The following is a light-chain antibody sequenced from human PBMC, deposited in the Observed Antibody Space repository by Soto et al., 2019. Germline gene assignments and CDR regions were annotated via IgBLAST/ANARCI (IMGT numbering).Light chain of an antibody. CDR2: AAS. Sequence: DIQMTQSPSSLSASVGDRVSIACRASQSISNFVNWYQQKPLKAPKLLIYAASILQSGVPSRFSGSGSGTDFTLTISSLQPEDFATYYWQHSYTTPWTFGQGTKVEVK. CDR1: QSISNF. J-gene: IGKJ1*01. V-gene: IGKV1-39*01. CDR3: QHSYTTPWT.